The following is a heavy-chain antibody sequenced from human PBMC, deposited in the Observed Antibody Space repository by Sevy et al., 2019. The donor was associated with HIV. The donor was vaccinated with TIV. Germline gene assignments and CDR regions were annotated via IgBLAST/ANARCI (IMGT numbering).Heavy chain of an antibody. Sequence: SETLSLTCTVSGGSISSGSYYWSWIRQPAGKGLEWIGRIYTSGSTNYNPSLKSRVTISVDTSKNQFSLKLSSVTAADTAVYYCARAFPNSSRVLPFDPWGQGTLVTVSS. CDR1: GGSISSGSYY. J-gene: IGHJ5*02. D-gene: IGHD1-1*01. CDR3: ARAFPNSSRVLPFDP. V-gene: IGHV4-61*02. CDR2: IYTSGST.